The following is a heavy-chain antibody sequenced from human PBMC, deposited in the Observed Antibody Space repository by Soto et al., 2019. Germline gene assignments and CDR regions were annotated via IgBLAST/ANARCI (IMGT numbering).Heavy chain of an antibody. CDR3: ARGPRYCSSPSCTSWDY. CDR2: MNPKSGNT. D-gene: IGHD2-2*01. Sequence: QVQLVQSGTVVKKPGASVTVSCKASGYTFTSYDINWVRQATGQGFEWLGWMNPKSGNTGDPRKSQGRVTMTRNTSISTAYMELSRLTSEDTAVYYCARGPRYCSSPSCTSWDYWGQGTLVTVSS. J-gene: IGHJ4*02. V-gene: IGHV1-8*01. CDR1: GYTFTSYD.